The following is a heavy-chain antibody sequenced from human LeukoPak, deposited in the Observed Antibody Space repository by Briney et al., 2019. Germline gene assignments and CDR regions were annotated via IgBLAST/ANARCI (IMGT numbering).Heavy chain of an antibody. Sequence: ASVKVSCKASGYTFTSYYLHWVRQAPGQGLEWMGWISAYDGDTNYAQKVQGRVTMTRDTSTYTAYMELRSLRSDDTAIYYCASNAGSDSSGYAYWGQGTLVSVSS. D-gene: IGHD3-22*01. CDR2: ISAYDGDT. CDR3: ASNAGSDSSGYAY. J-gene: IGHJ4*02. V-gene: IGHV1-18*04. CDR1: GYTFTSYY.